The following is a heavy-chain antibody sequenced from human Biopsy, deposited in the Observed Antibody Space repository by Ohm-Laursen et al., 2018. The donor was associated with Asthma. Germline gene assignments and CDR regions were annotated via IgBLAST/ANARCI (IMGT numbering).Heavy chain of an antibody. CDR1: ADSISGNYW. V-gene: IGHV4/OR15-8*02. CDR2: IYHRGYS. D-gene: IGHD4-17*01. Sequence: TLSLTCNVSADSISGNYWWNWVRRSPGKGLEWIGQIYHRGYSNYNPSLKSRVTISIDKSKNQFSLTLTSVTAADTAVYYCAGVDYGDTEIDYWGQGTLVTVSS. J-gene: IGHJ4*02. CDR3: AGVDYGDTEIDY.